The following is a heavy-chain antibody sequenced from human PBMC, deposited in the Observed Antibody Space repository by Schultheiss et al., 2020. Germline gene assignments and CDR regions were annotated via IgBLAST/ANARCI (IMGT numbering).Heavy chain of an antibody. Sequence: SQPLSLTCTVSGGSISSYYWSWIRQPPGKGLEWIGYIYYSGSTNYNPSLKSRVTISVDTSKNQFSLKLSSVTAADTAVYYCARGSIAAAGTEFDPWGQGTLVTVSS. J-gene: IGHJ5*02. V-gene: IGHV4-59*01. D-gene: IGHD6-13*01. CDR2: IYYSGST. CDR1: GGSISSYY. CDR3: ARGSIAAAGTEFDP.